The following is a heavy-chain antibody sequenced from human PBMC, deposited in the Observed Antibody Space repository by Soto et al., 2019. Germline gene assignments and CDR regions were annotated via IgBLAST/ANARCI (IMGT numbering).Heavy chain of an antibody. J-gene: IGHJ3*02. CDR1: GFTFSSYD. V-gene: IGHV3-23*01. Sequence: EVQLLESGGGWVQPGGSLRLSCAASGFTFSSYDMSWVRQAPGKGLEWVSAISGSGGSAYYADSVKGRFTISRDNXXNTLYVQMNSLRSEDTAIYYCAKEDDLWTNGHFNIWGPGTLVTVSS. CDR2: ISGSGGSA. CDR3: AKEDDLWTNGHFNI. D-gene: IGHD3-3*01.